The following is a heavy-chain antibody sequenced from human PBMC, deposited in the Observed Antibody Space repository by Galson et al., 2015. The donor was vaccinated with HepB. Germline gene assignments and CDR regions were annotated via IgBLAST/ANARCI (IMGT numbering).Heavy chain of an antibody. J-gene: IGHJ4*02. CDR1: GFTFSNYG. Sequence: SLRLSCAASGFTFSNYGLHWVRQAPGKGLEWVAFISFDGNKKWFADSVKGRFTISRDNSKNTLYLQMDTLRVEDTAVYYCAKEDPPGRNSYDWSGYPDFWGQGTLVTVSS. V-gene: IGHV3-30*18. CDR3: AKEDPPGRNSYDWSGYPDF. D-gene: IGHD3-3*01. CDR2: ISFDGNKK.